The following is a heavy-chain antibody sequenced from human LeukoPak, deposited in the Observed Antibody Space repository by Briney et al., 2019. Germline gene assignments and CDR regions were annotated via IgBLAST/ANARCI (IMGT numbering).Heavy chain of an antibody. D-gene: IGHD6-19*01. Sequence: SETLSLTCTVSGGSISSSSDYWGWIRQPPGKGLEWTGSIHYSGSTYYNPSLKSRVTVSVDTSKNQFSLKLSSVTAADTAVYYCAKHSSGDYWGQGTLVTVSS. J-gene: IGHJ4*02. V-gene: IGHV4-39*01. CDR1: GGSISSSSDY. CDR3: AKHSSGDY. CDR2: IHYSGST.